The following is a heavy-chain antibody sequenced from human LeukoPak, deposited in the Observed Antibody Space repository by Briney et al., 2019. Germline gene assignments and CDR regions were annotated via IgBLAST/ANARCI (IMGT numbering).Heavy chain of an antibody. CDR3: ARDGAGILEWLFDY. CDR2: IYTSGST. D-gene: IGHD3-3*01. J-gene: IGHJ4*02. V-gene: IGHV4-4*07. CDR1: GGSISSYY. Sequence: NASETLSLTCTVSGGSISSYYWSWIRQPAGKGLEWIGRIYTSGSTNYNPSLKSRVTMSVDTSKNQFSLKLSSVTAADTAVYYCARDGAGILEWLFDYWGQGTLVTVSS.